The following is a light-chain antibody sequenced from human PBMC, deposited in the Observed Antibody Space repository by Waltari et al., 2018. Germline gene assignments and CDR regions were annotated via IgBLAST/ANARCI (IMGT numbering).Light chain of an antibody. CDR1: QSVSSSN. CDR3: QQYGSSPIT. Sequence: EIVLTQSPGTLSLSPGERATLSCRASQSVSSSNLAWIQQKPGQAPRLLFHGASSRATGIPDRFSGIGSGTDFTLTVSRLEPEDFAVYYCQQYGSSPITFGQGTRLEIK. CDR2: GAS. J-gene: IGKJ5*01. V-gene: IGKV3-20*01.